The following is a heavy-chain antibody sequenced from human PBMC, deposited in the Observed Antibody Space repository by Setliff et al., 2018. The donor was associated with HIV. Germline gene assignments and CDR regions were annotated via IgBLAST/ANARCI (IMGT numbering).Heavy chain of an antibody. Sequence: ASVKVSCKASGYIFTDYYIHWVRRAPGQGLEWMGWINVNNGNTNYAQKFQGRVTMTTDTSTTTVYMELRSLRSDDTAVYYCARVVRGVIQSAKTFDYWGQGTLVTVSS. J-gene: IGHJ4*02. V-gene: IGHV1-18*04. CDR3: ARVVRGVIQSAKTFDY. CDR2: INVNNGNT. CDR1: GYIFTDYY. D-gene: IGHD2-21*01.